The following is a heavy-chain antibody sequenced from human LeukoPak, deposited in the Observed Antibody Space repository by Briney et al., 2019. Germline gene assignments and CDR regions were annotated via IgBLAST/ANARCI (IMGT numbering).Heavy chain of an antibody. CDR3: ARSNGYDEPFDY. Sequence: ASVTVSCKASGYTFTGYYFHWVRQAPGQGLEWMGRINPNSGGTNYAQKFQGRVTMTRDTSISTPYMELSRLRSDDTAVYYCARSNGYDEPFDYWGQGTLVTVSS. CDR1: GYTFTGYY. V-gene: IGHV1-2*06. D-gene: IGHD5-12*01. CDR2: INPNSGGT. J-gene: IGHJ4*02.